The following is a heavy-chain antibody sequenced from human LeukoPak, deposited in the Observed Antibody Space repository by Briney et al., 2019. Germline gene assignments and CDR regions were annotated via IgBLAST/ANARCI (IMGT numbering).Heavy chain of an antibody. CDR2: IYYSGST. D-gene: IGHD3-10*01. CDR3: ARGVLEGTPLNL. J-gene: IGHJ4*02. CDR1: GGSISSYY. V-gene: IGHV4-59*01. Sequence: SETLSLTCTVSGGSISSYYWSWIRQPPGKGLEWIGYIYYSGSTNYNPSLKSRVTISVDTSKNQFSLKLSSVTAADTAVYYCARGVLEGTPLNLWGQGTLVTVSS.